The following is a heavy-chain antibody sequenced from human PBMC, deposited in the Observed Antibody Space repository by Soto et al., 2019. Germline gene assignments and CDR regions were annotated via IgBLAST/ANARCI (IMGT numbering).Heavy chain of an antibody. CDR2: ISAYNGNT. J-gene: IGHJ6*02. V-gene: IGHV1-18*01. Sequence: QFQLVQSGAEVKKPEASVKVSCKASGYTFTSYGISWVRQAPGQGLEWMGWISAYNGNTNYAQKLQGRVTMTTDTSTSTAYMELRSLRSDDTAVYYCARDDPIAVAGTDYYYYGMDVWGQGTTVTVSS. CDR1: GYTFTSYG. CDR3: ARDDPIAVAGTDYYYYGMDV. D-gene: IGHD6-19*01.